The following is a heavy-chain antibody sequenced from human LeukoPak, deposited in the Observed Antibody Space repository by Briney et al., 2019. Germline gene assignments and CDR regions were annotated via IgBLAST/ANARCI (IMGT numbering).Heavy chain of an antibody. Sequence: GGSLRLSCAASGFAFSSHWMNWVRQAPGKGLEWVAIINQDGSRKSSADSVKGRFTISRDNAKNLLYPQMNSLRAEDTAVYFCASHAHDYDSSGYFDSWGQGALVTVSS. D-gene: IGHD3-22*01. CDR2: INQDGSRK. CDR1: GFAFSSHW. V-gene: IGHV3-7*03. J-gene: IGHJ4*02. CDR3: ASHAHDYDSSGYFDS.